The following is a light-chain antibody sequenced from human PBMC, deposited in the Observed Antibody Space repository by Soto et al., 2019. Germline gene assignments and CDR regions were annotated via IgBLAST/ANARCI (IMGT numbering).Light chain of an antibody. CDR2: AAS. CDR3: QQSYSTLT. V-gene: IGKV1-39*01. J-gene: IGKJ3*01. CDR1: QSISSY. Sequence: DIQMTQSPSSLSASVGDRVTITCRASQSISSYLNWYQQKPGKAHKLLIYAASSLQSGVPSRFSGSGSGKYFTLTISSLQPEDFATYYCQQSYSTLTFGPGTKVDIK.